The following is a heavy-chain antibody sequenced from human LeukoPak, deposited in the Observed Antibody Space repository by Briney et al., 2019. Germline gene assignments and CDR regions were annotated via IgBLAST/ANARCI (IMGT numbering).Heavy chain of an antibody. D-gene: IGHD1-26*01. CDR1: GYTFTGYY. CDR3: AREGIVGSQPYYYYMDV. V-gene: IGHV1-2*02. J-gene: IGHJ6*03. Sequence: ASVKVSCKASGYTFTGYYMHWVRQAPVQGLEWMGWINPNSGGTNYAQKFQGRVTMTRDTSISTAYMELSRLRSDDTAVYYCAREGIVGSQPYYYYMDVWGKGTTVTVSS. CDR2: INPNSGGT.